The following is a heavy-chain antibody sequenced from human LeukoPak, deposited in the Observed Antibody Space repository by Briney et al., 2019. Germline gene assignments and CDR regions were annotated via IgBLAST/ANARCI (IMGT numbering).Heavy chain of an antibody. CDR3: AKVGVVVAAYY. Sequence: GGSLRLSCAASGFTFSSYAMHWVRQAPGKGLEWVAVISYDGSNKYYADSVKGRFTISRDNSKNTLYLQMNSLRAEDTAVYYCAKVGVVVAAYYWGQGTLVTVSS. CDR2: ISYDGSNK. D-gene: IGHD2-15*01. J-gene: IGHJ4*02. CDR1: GFTFSSYA. V-gene: IGHV3-30-3*01.